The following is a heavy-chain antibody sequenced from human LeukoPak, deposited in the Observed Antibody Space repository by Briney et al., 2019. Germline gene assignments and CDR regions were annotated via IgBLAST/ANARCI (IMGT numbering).Heavy chain of an antibody. CDR1: GFTLSSYA. V-gene: IGHV3-23*01. CDR2: ISVSGNT. J-gene: IGHJ6*03. D-gene: IGHD2-8*01. CDR3: ASNAASDYYYYMDV. Sequence: KTGGSLRLSCAASGFTLSSYAMSWVRQGPGKWLEWVSAISVSGNTYHADSVKGRFTISRDSSKNSLYLQMNSLRAEDTAVYYCASNAASDYYYYMDVWGKGTTVTVSS.